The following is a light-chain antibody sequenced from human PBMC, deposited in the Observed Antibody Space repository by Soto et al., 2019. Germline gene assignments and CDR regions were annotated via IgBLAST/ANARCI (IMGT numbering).Light chain of an antibody. J-gene: IGKJ4*01. V-gene: IGKV1-5*03. CDR3: QQYNTYPLT. CDR1: QSISTW. CDR2: KAS. Sequence: DIQMNQSPSTLSASVGDRVTITCRASQSISTWLAWYQQKPGKAPKLLIYKASSLESGVPSRFSGSGSGTEFTLTINSLQPDEFATYYCQQYNTYPLTFGGGTTVEIK.